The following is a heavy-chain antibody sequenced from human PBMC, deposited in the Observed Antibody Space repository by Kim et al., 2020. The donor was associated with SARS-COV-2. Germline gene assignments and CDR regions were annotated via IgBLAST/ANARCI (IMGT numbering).Heavy chain of an antibody. CDR3: AKRGHSSSSSLFDY. V-gene: IGHV3-7*03. D-gene: IGHD6-6*01. CDR1: GFTFSSYW. CDR2: IKQDGSEK. Sequence: GGSLRLSCAASGFTFSSYWMSWVRQAPGKGLEWVANIKQDGSEKYYVDSVKGRFTISRDNAKNSLYLQMNSLRAEDTAVYYCAKRGHSSSSSLFDYWGQGTLVTVSS. J-gene: IGHJ4*02.